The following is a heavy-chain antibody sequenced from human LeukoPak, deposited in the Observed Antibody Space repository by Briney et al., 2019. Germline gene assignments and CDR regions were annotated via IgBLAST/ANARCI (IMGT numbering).Heavy chain of an antibody. Sequence: GGSLRLSCAASGFTFSTYAMNWVRQAPEKGLEWVAGITGGSGTYYADSVKGRFTISRDNSKNIVYLQMNSVRAEDTAVYFCAKDLPDRFRKFDFWGRGTLVTVSS. CDR3: AKDLPDRFRKFDF. CDR2: ITGGSGT. J-gene: IGHJ4*02. D-gene: IGHD3-16*01. V-gene: IGHV3-23*01. CDR1: GFTFSTYA.